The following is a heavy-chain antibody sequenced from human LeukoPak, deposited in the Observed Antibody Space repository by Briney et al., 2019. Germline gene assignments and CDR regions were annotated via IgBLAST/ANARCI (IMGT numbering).Heavy chain of an antibody. V-gene: IGHV1-2*02. CDR3: AREDESGWRRFDY. CDR2: INANSGVT. CDR1: GGTFSSYA. D-gene: IGHD6-19*01. J-gene: IGHJ4*02. Sequence: ASVTVSCKASGGTFSSYAISWVRQAPGQGLEWMGNINANSGVTNYAQKFQGRVTMTRDTSISTAYMELNNLRSDDTAVYFCAREDESGWRRFDYWGQGTLVTVSS.